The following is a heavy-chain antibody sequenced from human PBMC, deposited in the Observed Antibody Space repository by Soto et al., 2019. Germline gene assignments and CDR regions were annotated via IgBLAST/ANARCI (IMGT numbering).Heavy chain of an antibody. Sequence: QVQLVESGGGVVQPGRSLRLSCAASGFIFSNYGMHWVRQAPGKGLEWVAVISYDGSHKYYADSVKGRFIISRDNSKNTLYLQMNSLRAEDTAVYYCAKASRVVVPASTDYWGQGTLVTVSS. CDR3: AKASRVVVPASTDY. CDR2: ISYDGSHK. J-gene: IGHJ4*02. V-gene: IGHV3-30*18. D-gene: IGHD2-2*01. CDR1: GFIFSNYG.